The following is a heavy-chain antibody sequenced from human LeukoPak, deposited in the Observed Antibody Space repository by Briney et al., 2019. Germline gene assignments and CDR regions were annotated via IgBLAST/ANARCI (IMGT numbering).Heavy chain of an antibody. CDR2: IYYSGST. CDR3: AAGPWGIDY. V-gene: IGHV4-39*01. Sequence: SETLSLTCTVSGGSISSSSYYWGWIRQPPGKGLEWIGSIYYSGSTYYNPSLKSRVTISVDTSKNQFSLKLSSVTAADTAVYYCAAGPWGIDYWGQGTLATVSS. J-gene: IGHJ4*02. CDR1: GGSISSSSYY. D-gene: IGHD3-16*01.